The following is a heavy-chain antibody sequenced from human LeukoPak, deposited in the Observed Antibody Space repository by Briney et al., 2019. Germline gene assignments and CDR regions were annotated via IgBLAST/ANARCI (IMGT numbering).Heavy chain of an antibody. D-gene: IGHD5-24*01. V-gene: IGHV4-39*07. CDR1: GGSISSSSYY. J-gene: IGHJ3*02. CDR3: ARELRDGYNADAFDI. CDR2: IYYSGST. Sequence: PSETLSLTCTVSGGSISSSSYYWGWIRQPPGKGLEWIGSIYYSGSTYYNPSLKSRVTISVDTSKNQFSLKLSSVTAADTAVYYCARELRDGYNADAFDIWGQGTMVTVSS.